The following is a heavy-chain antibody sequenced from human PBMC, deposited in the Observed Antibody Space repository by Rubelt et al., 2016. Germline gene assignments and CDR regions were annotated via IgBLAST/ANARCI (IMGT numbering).Heavy chain of an antibody. CDR1: GFTFSNYW. D-gene: IGHD2-15*01. J-gene: IGHJ4*02. CDR3: AKGSCSDGVCYLDY. CDR2: ISGSGAIT. V-gene: IGHV3-23*04. Sequence: EVQLVESGGGLVQPGGSLRLSCAASGFTFSNYWMNWVRQAPGEGLEWVSAISGSGAITYYADSVKGRFPISRANYKNTLDLQMNSLRAEDTAVYYCAKGSCSDGVCYLDYWGQGTLVTVSS.